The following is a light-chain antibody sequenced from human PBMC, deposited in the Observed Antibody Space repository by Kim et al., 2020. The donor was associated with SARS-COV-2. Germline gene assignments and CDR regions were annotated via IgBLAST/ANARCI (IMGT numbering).Light chain of an antibody. CDR1: QSVSSNY. J-gene: IGKJ2*01. CDR2: GAS. V-gene: IGKV3-20*01. Sequence: EIVLTQSPGTLSLSPGKRATLSCRASQSVSSNYLAWYLQKPGQAPRLLIHGASSRATGIPDRFSGSGSGTDFTLTISRLEPEDFAVYYCQQYGTSPPYTFGQGTKLEI. CDR3: QQYGTSPPYT.